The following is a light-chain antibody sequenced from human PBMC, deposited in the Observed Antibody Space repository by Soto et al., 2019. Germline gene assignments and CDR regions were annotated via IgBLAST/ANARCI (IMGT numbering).Light chain of an antibody. V-gene: IGKV3-20*01. CDR2: GTS. CDR3: HQYNGEPPYT. J-gene: IGKJ2*01. Sequence: EIVLTQSPGTLSLSPGERATLSCRASQSIDSTYFAWYQQKPGQAPRLLIYGTSSRATGIPDRFSGSGSGTDFTLTINRLEPADFAVYYCHQYNGEPPYTFGQGTKLEIK. CDR1: QSIDSTY.